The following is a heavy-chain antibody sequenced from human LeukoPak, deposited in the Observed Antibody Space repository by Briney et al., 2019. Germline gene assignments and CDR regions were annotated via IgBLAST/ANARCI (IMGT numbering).Heavy chain of an antibody. D-gene: IGHD4-17*01. CDR3: ARGDDYGDPRLYYYGMDV. CDR1: GFTFSSYW. Sequence: GGSLRLSCAASGFTFSSYWMSWVRQAPGKGLEWVANIKQDGSEKYYVDSMKGRFTISRDNSKNTLYLQMNSLRAEDTAVYYCARGDDYGDPRLYYYGMDVWGQGTTVTVSS. CDR2: IKQDGSEK. V-gene: IGHV3-7*01. J-gene: IGHJ6*02.